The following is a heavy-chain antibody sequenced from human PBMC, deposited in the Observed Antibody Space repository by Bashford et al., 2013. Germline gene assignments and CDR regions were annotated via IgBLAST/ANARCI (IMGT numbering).Heavy chain of an antibody. Sequence: GGSLRLSCAASGFSFSNYAMSWVRQTPGKGLDWVSALSGPGGSTYYADSVKGRFTISRDNSKNTVFLQMNSLRAEDTAVYYCAKDADGYNYPGSPFDIWGQGTKVTVSS. CDR2: LSGPGGST. CDR3: AKDADGYNYPGSPFDI. CDR1: GFSFSNYA. V-gene: IGHV3-23*01. J-gene: IGHJ3*02. D-gene: IGHD5-24*01.